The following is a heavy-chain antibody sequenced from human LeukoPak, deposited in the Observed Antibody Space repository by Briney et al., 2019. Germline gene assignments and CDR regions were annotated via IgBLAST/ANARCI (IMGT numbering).Heavy chain of an antibody. CDR2: IYYSGST. CDR3: AAQSNYNYYYYMDV. Sequence: SETLSLTCTVSGYSISSGYYWGWIRQPPGKGLEWIGYIYYSGSTNYNPSLKSRVTISVDTSKNQFSLKLSSVTAADTAVYYCAAQSNYNYYYYMDVWGKGTTVTVSS. CDR1: GYSISSGYY. J-gene: IGHJ6*03. D-gene: IGHD4-11*01. V-gene: IGHV4-61*01.